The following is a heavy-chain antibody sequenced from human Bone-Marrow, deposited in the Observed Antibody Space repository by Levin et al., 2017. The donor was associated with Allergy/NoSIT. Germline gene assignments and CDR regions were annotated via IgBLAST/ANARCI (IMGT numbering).Heavy chain of an antibody. J-gene: IGHJ5*02. Sequence: SCAASGFTFSSYGMSWVRHPPGKGLEWGSTFTSGGATYYPDSVRGRFSISRDNSKNTLYLELHSLRAEDTAVYFCARCTVYGTGWCNCFDPWGQGTLVTVSS. CDR3: ARCTVYGTGWCNCFDP. CDR1: GFTFSSYG. CDR2: FTSGGAT. V-gene: IGHV3-23*01. D-gene: IGHD6-19*01.